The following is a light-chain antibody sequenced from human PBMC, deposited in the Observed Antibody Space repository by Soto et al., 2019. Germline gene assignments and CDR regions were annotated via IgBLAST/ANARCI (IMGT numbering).Light chain of an antibody. J-gene: IGKJ5*01. Sequence: IVLTQSPATLSLSPWERATLSCRASQSVSSNYLAWYQKKPGQAPRVLIYGASSRATGIPDRFSGSGSGTDFTLTISRLEPEDFAVYYCQRYGRSPPITFGQGTRLEIK. CDR3: QRYGRSPPIT. CDR2: GAS. CDR1: QSVSSNY. V-gene: IGKV3-20*01.